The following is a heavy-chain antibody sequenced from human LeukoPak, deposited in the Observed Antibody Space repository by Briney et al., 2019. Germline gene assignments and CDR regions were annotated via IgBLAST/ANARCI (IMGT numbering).Heavy chain of an antibody. CDR2: SSVSGGAT. V-gene: IGHV3-23*01. CDR3: AKDRTVTTLWYFDY. CDR1: GFTFSIND. D-gene: IGHD4-17*01. Sequence: GESLRVSCAASGFTFSINDMSWVRQAPGRGLEWVSVSSVSGGATYYADSVKGRFTISRDNSKNTLYLQMNSLRAEDTAVYYCAKDRTVTTLWYFDYWGQGTLVTVSS. J-gene: IGHJ4*02.